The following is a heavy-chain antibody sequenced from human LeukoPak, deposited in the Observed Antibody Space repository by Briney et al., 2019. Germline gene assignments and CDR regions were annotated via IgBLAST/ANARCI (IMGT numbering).Heavy chain of an antibody. CDR3: ARRTGENLDY. V-gene: IGHV1-46*01. D-gene: IGHD2-21*01. CDR2: INPSGGST. CDR1: GYTFTSYY. Sequence: GASVKVSCKASGYTFTSYYMHWVRQAPGQGLEWMGIINPSGGSTSYAQKFQGRVTITADESTSTAYMELSSLRSEDTAVYYCARRTGENLDYWGQGTLVTVSS. J-gene: IGHJ4*02.